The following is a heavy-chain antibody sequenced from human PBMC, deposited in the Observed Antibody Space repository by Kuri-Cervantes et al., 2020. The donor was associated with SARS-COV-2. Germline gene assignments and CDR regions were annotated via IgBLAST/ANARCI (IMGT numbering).Heavy chain of an antibody. V-gene: IGHV1-2*04. CDR2: INPDSGGT. CDR3: ARGRCSSTSCYGYYYYYYGMDV. CDR1: GYTFTDYY. D-gene: IGHD2-2*01. Sequence: ASVKVSCKASGYTFTDYYMHWVRQAPGQGLECMGWINPDSGGTDYAQKFQGWVTMTRDTSMSTAFMELSRLRLDDTAVNYCARGRCSSTSCYGYYYYYYGMDVWGQGTTVTVSS. J-gene: IGHJ6*02.